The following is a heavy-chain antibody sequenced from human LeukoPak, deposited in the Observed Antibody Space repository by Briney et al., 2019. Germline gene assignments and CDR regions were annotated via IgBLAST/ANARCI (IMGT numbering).Heavy chain of an antibody. J-gene: IGHJ4*02. CDR2: IKEDGSEK. Sequence: GGSLRLSCAASGFAFSTYWMTWVRQAPGKGLEWVANIKEDGSEKYYVDSVMGRFTISRDNAKNSLYLQITSLRADETAVYYCARGDRRFEYWGQGTLVTVSS. CDR1: GFAFSTYW. V-gene: IGHV3-7*01. D-gene: IGHD2-21*01. CDR3: ARGDRRFEY.